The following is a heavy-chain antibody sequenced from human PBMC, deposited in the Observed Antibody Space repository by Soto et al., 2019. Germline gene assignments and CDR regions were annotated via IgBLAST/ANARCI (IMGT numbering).Heavy chain of an antibody. CDR2: ISGSGGST. CDR1: GFTFSSYA. D-gene: IGHD3-3*01. J-gene: IGHJ4*02. Sequence: GGSLRLSCAASGFTFSSYAMSWVRQAPGKGLEWVSAISGSGGSTYYADSVKGRFTISRDNSKNTLYLQMNSLRAEDTAVYYCAKDRSPSYYDFWSGYGSYFDYWGQGTLVTVSS. CDR3: AKDRSPSYYDFWSGYGSYFDY. V-gene: IGHV3-23*01.